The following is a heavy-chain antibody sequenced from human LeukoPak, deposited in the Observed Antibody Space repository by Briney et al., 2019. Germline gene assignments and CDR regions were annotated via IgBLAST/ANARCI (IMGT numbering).Heavy chain of an antibody. D-gene: IGHD1-7*01. CDR1: GGSFSGCY. Sequence: KPSETLSLTCAVYGGSFSGCYWSWIRQPPGKGLEWIGEINHSGSTNYNPSLKSRVTISVDTSKNQFSLKLSSVTAADTAVYYCARGPGVTGTIGFDYWGQGTLVTVSS. V-gene: IGHV4-34*01. J-gene: IGHJ4*02. CDR2: INHSGST. CDR3: ARGPGVTGTIGFDY.